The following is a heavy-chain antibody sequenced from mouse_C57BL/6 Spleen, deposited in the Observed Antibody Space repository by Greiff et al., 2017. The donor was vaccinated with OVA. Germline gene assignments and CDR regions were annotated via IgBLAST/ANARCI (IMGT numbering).Heavy chain of an antibody. J-gene: IGHJ4*01. CDR3: ASGSNYVFAMDY. CDR2: INPSNGGT. D-gene: IGHD2-5*01. CDR1: GYTFTSYW. Sequence: VKLVESGTELVKPGASVKLSCKASGYTFTSYWMHWVKQRPGQGLEWIGNINPSNGGTNYNEKFKSKATLTVDKSSSTAYMQLSSLTSEDSAVYYCASGSNYVFAMDYWGQGTSVTVSS. V-gene: IGHV1-53*01.